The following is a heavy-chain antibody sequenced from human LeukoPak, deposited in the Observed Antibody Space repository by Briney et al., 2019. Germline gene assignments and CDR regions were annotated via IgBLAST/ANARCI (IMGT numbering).Heavy chain of an antibody. CDR2: IIPIFGTA. Sequence: ASVKVSCKASGGTFSSYAISWVRQAPGQGLEWMGGIIPIFGTANYAQKFQGRVTITTDESTSTAYMELSSLRSEDTAVYYCARTVVVPAAITDYYYCYYMDVWGKGTTVTVSS. CDR1: GGTFSSYA. CDR3: ARTVVVPAAITDYYYCYYMDV. J-gene: IGHJ6*03. V-gene: IGHV1-69*05. D-gene: IGHD2-2*01.